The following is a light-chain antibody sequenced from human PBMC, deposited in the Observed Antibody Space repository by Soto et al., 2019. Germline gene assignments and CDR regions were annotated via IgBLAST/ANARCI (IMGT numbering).Light chain of an antibody. V-gene: IGKV1-5*03. J-gene: IGKJ1*01. CDR1: QSISRW. CDR2: KAS. CDR3: QQYNSYSPWT. Sequence: DNQMTQSPSTLSASVGDRVTITCRASQSISRWVAWYQQIPGKAPKLLIYKASSLESGVPSRFSGSGSGTEFTLTISSLQPDDFATYYCQQYNSYSPWTFGQGTKVDIK.